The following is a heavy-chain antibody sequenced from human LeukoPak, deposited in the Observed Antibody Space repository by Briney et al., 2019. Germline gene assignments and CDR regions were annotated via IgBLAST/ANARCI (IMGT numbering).Heavy chain of an antibody. CDR3: ARTLAYYYDSSGYNVLFDY. CDR2: IYYSGST. V-gene: IGHV4-59*08. J-gene: IGHJ4*02. CDR1: RGSISSDY. D-gene: IGHD3-22*01. Sequence: SETLSLTCTVSRGSISSDYWSWIRQPPGKGLEWIGYIYYSGSTNYNPSLKSRVTISVDTSKNQFSLKLSSVTAADTAVYYCARTLAYYYDSSGYNVLFDYWGQGTLVTVSS.